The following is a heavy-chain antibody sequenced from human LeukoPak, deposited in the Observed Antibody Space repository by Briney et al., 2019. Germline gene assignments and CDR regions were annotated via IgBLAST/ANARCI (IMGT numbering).Heavy chain of an antibody. CDR1: GGSISRNTYS. CDR3: ARDRNYGDFGSYYFDY. CDR2: IYHSGST. J-gene: IGHJ4*02. D-gene: IGHD4-17*01. V-gene: IGHV4-30-2*01. Sequence: SQTLSLTCAVSGGSISRNTYSWNWIRQPPGKGLEWIGDIYHSGSTYYNPSLGSRVTISIDRSKNQFSLKLRSVTAADTAVYYCARDRNYGDFGSYYFDYWGQGILVTVSS.